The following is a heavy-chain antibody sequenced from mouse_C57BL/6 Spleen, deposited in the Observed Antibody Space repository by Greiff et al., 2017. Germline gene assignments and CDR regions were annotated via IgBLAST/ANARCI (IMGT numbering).Heavy chain of an antibody. V-gene: IGHV1-80*01. D-gene: IGHD2-4*01. CDR3: AIRVYDYDGTPLFDY. Sequence: QVQLQQSGAELVKPGASVKISCKASGYAFSSYWMNWVKQRPGKGLEWIGQIYPGDGDTNYNQKFKGKATLTVDKSSSTAYMQLSSLTSEDSAVYYCAIRVYDYDGTPLFDYWGQGTTRTVSS. J-gene: IGHJ2*01. CDR2: IYPGDGDT. CDR1: GYAFSSYW.